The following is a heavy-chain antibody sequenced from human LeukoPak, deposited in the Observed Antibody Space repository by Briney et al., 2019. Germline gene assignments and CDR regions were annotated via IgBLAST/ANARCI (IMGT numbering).Heavy chain of an antibody. D-gene: IGHD2-2*01. V-gene: IGHV5-51*01. CDR2: IYPPDSDT. Sequence: GESLKISCKASGFLFRKNWIGWVRQMPGKGLEWMGIIYPPDSDTRYGREFQGQVAISVDESINTAYLQWSSLKASDTAMYYCARSSTYSPYYFDSWGQGTLVTVSS. CDR3: ARSSTYSPYYFDS. J-gene: IGHJ4*01. CDR1: GFLFRKNW.